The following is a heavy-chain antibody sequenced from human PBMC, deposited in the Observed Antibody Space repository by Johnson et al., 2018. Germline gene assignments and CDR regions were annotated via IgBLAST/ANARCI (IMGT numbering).Heavy chain of an antibody. CDR1: GFSFSPYA. CDR3: ARVRPGFYYFYFDV. J-gene: IGHJ6*03. CDR2: ISYDEIDK. V-gene: IGHV3-30-3*01. D-gene: IGHD7-27*01. Sequence: QVQLVQSGGGVVQPGRSFRLSCAASGFSFSPYAMHWVRQAPGVGLEWVTLISYDEIDKDYADSVKGRFIISRDNSKNTLFLQMNGLRPEDTAVYYRARVRPGFYYFYFDVWGKGTTVTVSS.